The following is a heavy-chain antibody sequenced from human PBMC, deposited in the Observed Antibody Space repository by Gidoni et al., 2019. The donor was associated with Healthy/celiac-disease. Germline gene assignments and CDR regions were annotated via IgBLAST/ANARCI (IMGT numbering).Heavy chain of an antibody. J-gene: IGHJ5*02. CDR1: GGSISSSNW. CDR3: ARHEGSGYRNWFDP. V-gene: IGHV4-4*01. D-gene: IGHD3-22*01. CDR2: IYHSGST. Sequence: QVQLQESGPGLVKPSGTPSLTCAGSGGSISSSNWWSWVRQPPGKGLEWIGEIYHSGSTNYNPSLKSRVTISVDKSKNQFSLKLRSVTAADTAVYCCARHEGSGYRNWFDPWGQGTLVTVSS.